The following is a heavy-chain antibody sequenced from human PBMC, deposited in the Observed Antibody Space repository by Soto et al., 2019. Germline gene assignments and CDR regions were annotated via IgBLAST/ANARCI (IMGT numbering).Heavy chain of an antibody. CDR2: MGLSQTYI. Sequence: EVQLVESGGGLVQPGGSLRLSCLASGFDFSTYAMNWIRQVPGKRPEWIAYMGLSQTYIYYADSVRGRFAISRDNAKSYLFLQMDNPRSGDSALYYCVRDRSLGDFDVWGQGRLVAVSS. V-gene: IGHV3-48*01. CDR1: GFDFSTYA. D-gene: IGHD3-16*01. J-gene: IGHJ4*02. CDR3: VRDRSLGDFDV.